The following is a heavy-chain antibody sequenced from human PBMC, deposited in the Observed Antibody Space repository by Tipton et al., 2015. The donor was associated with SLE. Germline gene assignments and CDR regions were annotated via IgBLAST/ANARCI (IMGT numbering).Heavy chain of an antibody. V-gene: IGHV4-59*11. Sequence: TLSLTCPVSGGSISTHYWSWILQTPERGLEWVGYVFYKGETYYTPSLQRRVTISADTSKNQFSLNLRSVTAADTAVYYCARGLRADSTSHFDHWGPGTLVTVSS. CDR1: GGSISTHY. J-gene: IGHJ4*02. CDR3: ARGLRADSTSHFDH. CDR2: VFYKGET. D-gene: IGHD6-13*01.